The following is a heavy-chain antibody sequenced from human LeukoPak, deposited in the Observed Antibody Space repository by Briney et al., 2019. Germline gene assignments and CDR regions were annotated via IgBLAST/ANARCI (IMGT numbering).Heavy chain of an antibody. Sequence: PGGSLRLSCAASGFTFSSYTMNWVRQAPGKGLEWVSSISSSSSYIYYADSVKGRFTISRDNAKNSLSLQMNSLRDEDTAVYYCARDCSSTSCYVFWEPGYGMDVWGQGTTVTVSS. J-gene: IGHJ6*02. V-gene: IGHV3-21*01. CDR3: ARDCSSTSCYVFWEPGYGMDV. D-gene: IGHD2-2*01. CDR1: GFTFSSYT. CDR2: ISSSSSYI.